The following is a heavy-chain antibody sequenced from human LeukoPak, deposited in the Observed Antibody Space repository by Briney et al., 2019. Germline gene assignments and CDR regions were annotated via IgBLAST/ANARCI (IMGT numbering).Heavy chain of an antibody. CDR1: GFTFSSYA. V-gene: IGHV3-30-3*01. CDR2: ISYDGSNK. J-gene: IGHJ3*02. Sequence: PGGSLRLSCAASGFTFSSYAMHWVRQAPGKGLEWVAVISYDGSNKYYADSVKGRFTISRDNSKNTLYLQMNSLRAEDTAVYYCARDRDSSSAVGDAFDIWGQGTMVTVSS. D-gene: IGHD6-6*01. CDR3: ARDRDSSSAVGDAFDI.